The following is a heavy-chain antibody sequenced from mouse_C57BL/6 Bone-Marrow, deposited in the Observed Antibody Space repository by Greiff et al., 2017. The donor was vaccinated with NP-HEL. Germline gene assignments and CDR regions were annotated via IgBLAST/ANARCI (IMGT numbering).Heavy chain of an antibody. CDR1: GFTFSDYY. V-gene: IGHV5-16*01. J-gene: IGHJ1*03. Sequence: EVKVEESEGGLVQPGSSMKLSCTASGFTFSDYYMAWVRQVPEKGLEWVANINYDGSSTYYLDSLKSRFIISRDNAKNILYLQMSSLKSEDTATYYCARKGIYYGSSYWYFDVWGTGTTVTVSS. CDR2: INYDGSST. D-gene: IGHD1-1*01. CDR3: ARKGIYYGSSYWYFDV.